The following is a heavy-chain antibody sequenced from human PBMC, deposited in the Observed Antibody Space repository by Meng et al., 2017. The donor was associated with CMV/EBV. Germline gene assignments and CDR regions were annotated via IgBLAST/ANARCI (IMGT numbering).Heavy chain of an antibody. CDR3: AKSLNYYDSSGYSQPFDY. J-gene: IGHJ4*02. CDR2: IYSGGSST. V-gene: IGHV3-23*03. D-gene: IGHD3-22*01. CDR1: GFTFSSYA. Sequence: SCAASGFTFSSYAMSWVRQAPGKGLEWVSVIYSGGSSTYYADSVKGRFTISRDNSKNTLYLQMNSLRAEDTAVYYCAKSLNYYDSSGYSQPFDYWGQGTLVTVSS.